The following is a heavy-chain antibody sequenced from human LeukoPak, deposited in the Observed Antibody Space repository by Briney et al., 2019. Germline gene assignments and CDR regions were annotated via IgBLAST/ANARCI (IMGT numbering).Heavy chain of an antibody. CDR3: ARRVGAIGFDY. V-gene: IGHV4-59*08. Sequence: SETLSLTCTVSGGSISSYYWSWIRQPPGKGLEWIGYIYYSGSTNYNPSLKSRVTISVDTSKNQFSLKLSSVTAADTAVYYCARRVGAIGFDYWGQGTLVTVSS. CDR1: GGSISSYY. D-gene: IGHD1-26*01. CDR2: IYYSGST. J-gene: IGHJ4*02.